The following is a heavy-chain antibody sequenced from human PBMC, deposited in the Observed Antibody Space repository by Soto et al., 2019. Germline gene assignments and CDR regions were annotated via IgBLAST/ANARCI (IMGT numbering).Heavy chain of an antibody. D-gene: IGHD1-26*01. V-gene: IGHV3-73*02. J-gene: IGHJ4*02. Sequence: EVQLVESGGGWVQPGGSLKLSCAASGFTFSGSAIHWVRQASGKGLEWVGRIRNKANNYATAYAAWVKGRFTISRDDSNSTAYLQMNSLKTEDTSVYYCTSTPAAPGDWCQGTLVTVFS. CDR3: TSTPAAPGD. CDR1: GFTFSGSA. CDR2: IRNKANNYAT.